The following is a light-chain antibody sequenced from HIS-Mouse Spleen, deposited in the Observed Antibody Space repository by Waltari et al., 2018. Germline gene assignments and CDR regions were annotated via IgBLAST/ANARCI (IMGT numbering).Light chain of an antibody. CDR3: QQSYSTPMYT. Sequence: DIQMTQSPSSLSASVEDRVPTTCRASQSISSYLNWYQQKPGKAPKLLIYAASSLQSGVPSRFSGSGSGTDFTLTISSLQPEDFATYYCQQSYSTPMYTFGQGTKLEIK. V-gene: IGKV1-39*01. J-gene: IGKJ2*01. CDR2: AAS. CDR1: QSISSY.